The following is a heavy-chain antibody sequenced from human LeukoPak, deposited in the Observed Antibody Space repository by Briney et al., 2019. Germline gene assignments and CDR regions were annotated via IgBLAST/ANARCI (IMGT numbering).Heavy chain of an antibody. D-gene: IGHD2-2*01. Sequence: GGSLRLSCAASGFTFSSYWMSWVRQAPGKGLEWVANIKQDGSEKYYVDSAKGRFTISRDNAKNSLYLQMNSLRAEDTAVYYCAKDGHIVVVPAAVYYFDYWGQGTLVTVSS. CDR3: AKDGHIVVVPAAVYYFDY. CDR1: GFTFSSYW. J-gene: IGHJ4*02. CDR2: IKQDGSEK. V-gene: IGHV3-7*03.